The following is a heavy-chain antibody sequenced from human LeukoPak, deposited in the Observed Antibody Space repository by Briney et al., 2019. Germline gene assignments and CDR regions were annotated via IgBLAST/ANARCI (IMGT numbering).Heavy chain of an antibody. D-gene: IGHD6-6*01. CDR1: RFTFSNYW. V-gene: IGHV3-7*01. J-gene: IGHJ5*02. Sequence: GGYLRLSCSFSRFTFSNYWMTWVRQAPGKGLECVANINQEGSEKYYVDSVKGRFTISRDNAKNSVYLQMTSLRVEDTALYYCARGSSNESDLAPVFDPWGKGTVVIASS. CDR3: ARGSSNESDLAPVFDP. CDR2: INQEGSEK.